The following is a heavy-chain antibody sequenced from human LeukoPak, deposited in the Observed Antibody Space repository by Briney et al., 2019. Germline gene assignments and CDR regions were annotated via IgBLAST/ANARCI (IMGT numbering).Heavy chain of an antibody. CDR1: GFTFSSYA. CDR2: ISGSGDNT. D-gene: IGHD5-24*01. J-gene: IGHJ6*03. Sequence: GGSLRLSCAASGFTFSSYAMSWVRQAPGKGLEWVSGISGSGDNTYYAVSVKGRFTISRDNSKNTLYLQMNSLRAEDTAVYYCAKEWQGYYYYYMDVWGKGTTVTVSS. CDR3: AKEWQGYYYYYMDV. V-gene: IGHV3-23*01.